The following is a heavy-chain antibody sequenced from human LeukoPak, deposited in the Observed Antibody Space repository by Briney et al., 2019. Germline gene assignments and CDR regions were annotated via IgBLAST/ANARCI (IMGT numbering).Heavy chain of an antibody. CDR3: ARAPHGDYYFDY. J-gene: IGHJ4*02. CDR2: INAGNGNT. Sequence: QAPGXXLEWMGWINAGNGNTKYSQKFQGRVTITRDTSASTAYMELSSLRSEDTAVYYCARAPHGDYYFDYWGQGALVTVSS. V-gene: IGHV1-3*01. D-gene: IGHD4-17*01.